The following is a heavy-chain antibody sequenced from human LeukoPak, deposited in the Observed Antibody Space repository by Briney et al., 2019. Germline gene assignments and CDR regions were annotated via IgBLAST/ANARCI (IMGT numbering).Heavy chain of an antibody. V-gene: IGHV4-59*01. CDR2: IYYSGST. Sequence: PSETLSLTCTVSGGSISSYYWSWIRQPPGRGLEWIGYIYYSGSTNYNPSLKSRVTISVDTSKNQFSLKLSSVTAADTAVYYCARILNSGSYYDLDYWGQGTPVTVSS. D-gene: IGHD1-26*01. J-gene: IGHJ4*02. CDR3: ARILNSGSYYDLDY. CDR1: GGSISSYY.